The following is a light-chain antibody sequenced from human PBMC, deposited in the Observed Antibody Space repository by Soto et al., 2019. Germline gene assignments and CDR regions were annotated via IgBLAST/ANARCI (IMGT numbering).Light chain of an antibody. Sequence: EIVLTQSPATLSSSPGETATLSCRASQYVGSRLAWYQHKPGQAPRLLIYYMSKRATGIPARFSCSGSGTDFTLTISSLAPDDFAIYYCHQRQSLPRTCRQGTKVEIQ. CDR2: YMS. CDR1: QYVGSR. J-gene: IGKJ1*01. CDR3: HQRQSLPRT. V-gene: IGKV3-11*01.